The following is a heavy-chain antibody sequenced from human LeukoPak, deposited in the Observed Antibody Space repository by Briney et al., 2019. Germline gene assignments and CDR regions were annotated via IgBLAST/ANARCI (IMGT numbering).Heavy chain of an antibody. D-gene: IGHD3-16*01. CDR3: TADYQLDY. CDR1: GFTFGDFV. V-gene: IGHV3-49*04. Sequence: GGSLRLSCTASGFTFGDFVMSWVRQTPGKGLEWVGFIRTKVNGETTKYAASVQGRCTISRDDSKSIAYLQMNSLKTEDTAVYYCTADYQLDYWGQGTLVTVSS. J-gene: IGHJ4*02. CDR2: IRTKVNGETT.